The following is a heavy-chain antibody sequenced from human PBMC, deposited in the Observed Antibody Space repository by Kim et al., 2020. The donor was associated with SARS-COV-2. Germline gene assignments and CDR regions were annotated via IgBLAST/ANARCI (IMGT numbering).Heavy chain of an antibody. D-gene: IGHD6-6*01. CDR3: ARGRAARRGGQTGGYYYGMDV. J-gene: IGHJ6*02. V-gene: IGHV4-34*01. CDR1: GGSFSGYY. CDR2: INHSGST. Sequence: SETLSLTCAVYGGSFSGYYWSWIRQPPGKGLEWIGEINHSGSTNYNPSLKIRVTISVDTSKNQFSLKLSSVTAADTAVYYCARGRAARRGGQTGGYYYGMDVWGQGTTVTVSS.